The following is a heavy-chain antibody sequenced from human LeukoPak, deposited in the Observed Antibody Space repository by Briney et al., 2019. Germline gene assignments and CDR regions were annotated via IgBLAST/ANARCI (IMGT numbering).Heavy chain of an antibody. CDR2: IYYSGST. Sequence: SETLSLTCTVSGGSMSTYYWSWIRQPPGKGLEWIGYIYYSGSTNYNPSLKSRVIISVDTSKNQFSLKLSSVTAADTAVYYCASSNLWSGYYTPGWFDPWGQGTLVTVSS. CDR3: ASSNLWSGYYTPGWFDP. V-gene: IGHV4-59*12. J-gene: IGHJ5*02. CDR1: GGSMSTYY. D-gene: IGHD3-3*01.